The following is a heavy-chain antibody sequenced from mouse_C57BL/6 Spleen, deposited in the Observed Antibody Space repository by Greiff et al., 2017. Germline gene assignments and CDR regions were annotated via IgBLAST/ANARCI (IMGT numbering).Heavy chain of an antibody. CDR3: ESELTGTAC. V-gene: IGHV5-17*01. CDR1: GFTFSDYG. D-gene: IGHD4-1*01. J-gene: IGHJ3*01. Sequence: EVKLVESGGGLVKPGGSLKLSCAASGFTFSDYGMHWVRQAPEKGLEWVAYISSGSSTINYDDTVKGRFTISRDNAKNTVFLQMTSLRSEDAAMYYCESELTGTACWGQGTLVTVSA. CDR2: ISSGSSTI.